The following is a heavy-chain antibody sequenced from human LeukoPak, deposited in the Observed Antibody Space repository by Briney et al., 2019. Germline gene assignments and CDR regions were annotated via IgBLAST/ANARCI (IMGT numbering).Heavy chain of an antibody. CDR2: IYYSGST. Sequence: SETLSLTCTVSGGSISSYYWSRIRQPPGKGLEWIGYIYYSGSTNYNPSLKSRVTISVDTSKNQFSLKLSSVTAADTAVYYCARTPADFWSGYPEYYFDYWGQGTLVTVSS. V-gene: IGHV4-59*08. J-gene: IGHJ4*02. CDR3: ARTPADFWSGYPEYYFDY. CDR1: GGSISSYY. D-gene: IGHD3-3*01.